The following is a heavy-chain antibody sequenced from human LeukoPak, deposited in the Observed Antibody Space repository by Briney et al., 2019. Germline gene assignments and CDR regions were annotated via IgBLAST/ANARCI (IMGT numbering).Heavy chain of an antibody. J-gene: IGHJ6*03. D-gene: IGHD6-13*01. CDR2: ISSSSSTI. CDR3: ASYSSNLYYYYMDV. Sequence: PGGSLRLSCAASGFTFSSYSMNWVRQAPGKGLEWVSYISSSSSTIYYADSVKGRFTISRDNAKNSLYLQMSSLRAEDTAVYYCASYSSNLYYYYMDVWGKGTTVTVSS. CDR1: GFTFSSYS. V-gene: IGHV3-48*01.